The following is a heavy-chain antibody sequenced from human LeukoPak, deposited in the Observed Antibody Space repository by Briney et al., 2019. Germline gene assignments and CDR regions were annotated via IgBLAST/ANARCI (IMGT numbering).Heavy chain of an antibody. Sequence: GGSLRLSCAASGFTFSSYTMHWVRQAPGKGLEWVAVISYDGSNKYYADSVKGRFTISRDNSKNTLYLQMNSLRAEDTAVYYCAKDLLAWGQGTLVTVSS. V-gene: IGHV3-30-3*01. CDR2: ISYDGSNK. D-gene: IGHD2-21*01. CDR1: GFTFSSYT. CDR3: AKDLLA. J-gene: IGHJ5*02.